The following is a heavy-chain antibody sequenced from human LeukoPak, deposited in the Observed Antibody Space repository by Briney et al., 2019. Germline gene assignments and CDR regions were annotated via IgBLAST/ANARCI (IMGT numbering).Heavy chain of an antibody. Sequence: ASVKVSCKASGYTFISYGISWVRQASGQGLEWMGWISSYSGNTKYAQNLQGRVTMTTETSTSTVYMELRSLRSDDTAVYYCAREGYVGYYDSSDYSYWGQGTLVTVSS. V-gene: IGHV1-18*01. J-gene: IGHJ4*02. CDR1: GYTFISYG. CDR3: AREGYVGYYDSSDYSY. CDR2: ISSYSGNT. D-gene: IGHD3-22*01.